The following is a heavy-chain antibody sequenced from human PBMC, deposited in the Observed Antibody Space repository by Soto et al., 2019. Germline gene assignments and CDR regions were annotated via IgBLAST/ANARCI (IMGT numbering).Heavy chain of an antibody. CDR3: VKDLNYDFWSGYNDYALDN. Sequence: PRGDLTVPSIASEFTFNSYAMTGVRHAQGKGLEWVAGISGNGRKTSYADSVKGRFSISRDNPKTTVFLDVTSLSAEDTAKYYCVKDLNYDFWSGYNDYALDNWGQGTTVPVSS. CDR2: ISGNGRKT. D-gene: IGHD3-3*01. J-gene: IGHJ6*02. V-gene: IGHV3-23*01. CDR1: EFTFNSYA.